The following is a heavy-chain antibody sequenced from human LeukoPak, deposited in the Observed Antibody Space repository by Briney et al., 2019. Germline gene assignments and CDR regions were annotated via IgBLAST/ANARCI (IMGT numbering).Heavy chain of an antibody. CDR1: GFTFSNAW. CDR2: IKSKTDGGTT. J-gene: IGHJ4*02. Sequence: GGSLRLSCATSGFTFSNAWMSWVRQAPGKGLEWVCRIKSKTDGGTTDYAAPVKGRFTISRDDSKNTLYLQMNSLKTEDTAVYYCTTGLIFGVVIEPEGDFDYWGQGTLVTVSS. CDR3: TTGLIFGVVIEPEGDFDY. D-gene: IGHD3-3*01. V-gene: IGHV3-15*01.